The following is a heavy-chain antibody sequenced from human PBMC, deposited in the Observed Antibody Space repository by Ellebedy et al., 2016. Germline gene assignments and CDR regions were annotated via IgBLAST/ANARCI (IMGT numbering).Heavy chain of an antibody. D-gene: IGHD7-27*01. CDR1: GFDFSDCP. J-gene: IGHJ4*02. CDR3: AKDHPNWANDY. Sequence: GESLKISXEVSGFDFSDCPMNWVRQAPGKGLEWISYISGRSNAMYYADSVRGRFTISRDNAKNSVYLQMNNLRADDTALYYCAKDHPNWANDYWGQGVLVTVSS. V-gene: IGHV3-48*04. CDR2: ISGRSNAM.